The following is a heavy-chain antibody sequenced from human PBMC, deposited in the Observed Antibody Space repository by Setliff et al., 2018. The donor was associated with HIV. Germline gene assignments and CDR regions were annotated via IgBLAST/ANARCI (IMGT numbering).Heavy chain of an antibody. J-gene: IGHJ4*02. CDR1: GGSITSDSYY. Sequence: LSLTCTVFGGSITSDSYYWTWIRQPAGKGLEWIGHIHTSGSTNYNPSLKSRVTISIDTSKNQFSLKLRSATATDTALYYCARVSSSYYFLGAFDSWGQGTRVTGSS. CDR2: IHTSGST. D-gene: IGHD6-13*01. V-gene: IGHV4-61*09. CDR3: ARVSSSYYFLGAFDS.